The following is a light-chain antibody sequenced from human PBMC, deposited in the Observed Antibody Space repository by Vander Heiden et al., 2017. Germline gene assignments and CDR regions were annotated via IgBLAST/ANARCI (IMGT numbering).Light chain of an antibody. Sequence: EIVMTQSPATLSLYPGERATLSCRASQSISINFAWYQLKPGQAPRLLIYGASTRATGLPARFSGSESGTEFTLTISSLQSEDFAVYYCHQYYNWRSWTFGQGTKVEIK. V-gene: IGKV3-15*01. CDR1: QSISIN. CDR2: GAS. J-gene: IGKJ1*01. CDR3: HQYYNWRSWT.